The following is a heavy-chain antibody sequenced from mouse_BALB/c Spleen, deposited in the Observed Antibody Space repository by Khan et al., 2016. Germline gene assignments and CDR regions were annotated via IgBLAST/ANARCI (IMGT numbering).Heavy chain of an antibody. CDR2: IWADGRT. V-gene: IGHV2-6-7*01. Sequence: QVQLKESGPGLVAPSQSLSITCTVSGLSLTGYGVNWVRQPPGKGLEWLGKIWADGRTDYNSALKSRVSISKDNSKSQVVLKMNSLQTDDTANYYCSSDYDGFAYWGQGTLVIVSA. D-gene: IGHD2-12*01. CDR1: GLSLTGYG. J-gene: IGHJ3*01. CDR3: SSDYDGFAY.